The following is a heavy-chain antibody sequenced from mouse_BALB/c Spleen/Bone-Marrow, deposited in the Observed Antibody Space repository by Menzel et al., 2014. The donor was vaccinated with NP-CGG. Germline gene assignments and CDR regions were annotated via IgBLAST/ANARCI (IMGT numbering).Heavy chain of an antibody. V-gene: IGHV1-4*02. J-gene: IGHJ2*01. CDR1: GYTFTSFT. CDR3: AREATYYAYFDY. CDR2: INPTRGYT. D-gene: IGHD1-1*01. Sequence: QVQLQQSAPELARPGASVKMSCKASGYTFTSFTIQWIKQRPGQGLEWIGYINPTRGYTDYNQKFKDTTTLTADKSSSTTYMQLTSLTSEDSAVYYCAREATYYAYFDYWGQGTALAVSS.